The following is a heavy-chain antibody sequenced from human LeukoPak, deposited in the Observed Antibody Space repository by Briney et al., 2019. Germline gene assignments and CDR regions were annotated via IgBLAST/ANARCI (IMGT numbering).Heavy chain of an antibody. CDR2: IKQDGSEK. V-gene: IGHV3-7*03. CDR3: AKASTVTTRGDAFDI. D-gene: IGHD4-17*01. CDR1: GFTFSSYW. J-gene: IGHJ3*02. Sequence: GGSLRLSCAASGFTFSSYWMSWVRQAPGKGLEWVANIKQDGSEKYYVDSVKGRFTISRDNSKNTLYLQMNSLRAEDTAVYYCAKASTVTTRGDAFDIWGQGTMVTVSS.